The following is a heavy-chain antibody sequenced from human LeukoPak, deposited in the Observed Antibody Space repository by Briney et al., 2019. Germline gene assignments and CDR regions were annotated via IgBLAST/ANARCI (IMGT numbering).Heavy chain of an antibody. D-gene: IGHD3-10*01. Sequence: SETLSLTCTVSGGSISSYYWSWIRQPPGKGLEWIGYIYYSGSTNYNPSPKSRVTISVDTSKNQFSLKLSSVTAADTAVYYCARTMVRGDAFDIWGQGTMVTVSS. J-gene: IGHJ3*02. CDR1: GGSISSYY. V-gene: IGHV4-59*01. CDR2: IYYSGST. CDR3: ARTMVRGDAFDI.